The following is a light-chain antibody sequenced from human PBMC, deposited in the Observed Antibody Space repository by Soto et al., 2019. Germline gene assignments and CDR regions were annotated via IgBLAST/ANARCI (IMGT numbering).Light chain of an antibody. V-gene: IGLV2-14*01. Sequence: QSVLTQSASVSGSPGQSISISCTGTISDFGGYNYVSWYQQHPGKTPKLLIYEVTNRPSGVSSRFSASKSGNTASLTISGLQAEDEADYYCTSYTDTSVYVFGTGTKVTVL. J-gene: IGLJ1*01. CDR3: TSYTDTSVYV. CDR2: EVT. CDR1: ISDFGGYNY.